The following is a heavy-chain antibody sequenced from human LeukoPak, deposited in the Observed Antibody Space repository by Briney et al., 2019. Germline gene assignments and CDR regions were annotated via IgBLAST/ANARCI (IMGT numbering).Heavy chain of an antibody. CDR3: ARLDYGDYADLDY. CDR1: GCSFTSYW. CDR2: IDPSDSYT. J-gene: IGHJ4*02. V-gene: IGHV5-10-1*01. D-gene: IGHD4-17*01. Sequence: GESLKISCKGSGCSFTSYWISWVRQMPGKGLEWMGRIDPSDSYTNYSPSFQGHVTISADKSISTAYLQWSSLKASDTAMYYCARLDYGDYADLDYWGQGTLVTVSS.